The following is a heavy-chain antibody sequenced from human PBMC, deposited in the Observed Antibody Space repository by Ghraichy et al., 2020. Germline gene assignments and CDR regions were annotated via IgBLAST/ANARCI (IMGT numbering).Heavy chain of an antibody. J-gene: IGHJ6*03. CDR1: GGSISSDY. CDR2: IYFIGTP. Sequence: SETLSLTCSVSGGSISSDYWSWIRQPAGKGLEWIGRIYFIGTPKYNPSLERRVTMSLDTSKNQFSLNLRSVTAAATATYYCARERTLDYSNGDNYYYLDVWGKGTTVTASS. CDR3: ARERTLDYSNGDNYYYLDV. V-gene: IGHV4-4*07. D-gene: IGHD4-11*01.